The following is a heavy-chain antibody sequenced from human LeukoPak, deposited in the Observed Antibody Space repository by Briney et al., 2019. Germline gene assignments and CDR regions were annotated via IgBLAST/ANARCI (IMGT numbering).Heavy chain of an antibody. CDR2: ISSSGSTI. CDR1: GFTFSDYY. CDR3: ARGPTVTSSYYYHGMDV. V-gene: IGHV3-11*01. D-gene: IGHD4-11*01. J-gene: IGHJ6*02. Sequence: PGGSLRLSCAASGFTFSDYYMSWIRQAPGRGLEWVSYISSSGSTIYYADSVKGRFTISRDNAKNSLYLQMNSLRAEDTAVYYCARGPTVTSSYYYHGMDVWGQGTTVTVSS.